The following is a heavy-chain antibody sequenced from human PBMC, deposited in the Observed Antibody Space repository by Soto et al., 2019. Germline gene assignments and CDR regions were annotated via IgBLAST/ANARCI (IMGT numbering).Heavy chain of an antibody. CDR1: GGSISSGGYY. J-gene: IGHJ2*01. V-gene: IGHV4-31*03. CDR2: IYYSGST. D-gene: IGHD3-22*01. Sequence: QVQLQESGPGLVKPSQTLSFTCTVSGGSISSGGYYWSWIRQHPGKGLQWIGYIYYSGSTYYDAFRKRRVTISVETSKNHFPLQLSSVAAADTAVYYCARVQGVGTMIVVRWYFDLWGRGLLVAVSS. CDR3: ARVQGVGTMIVVRWYFDL.